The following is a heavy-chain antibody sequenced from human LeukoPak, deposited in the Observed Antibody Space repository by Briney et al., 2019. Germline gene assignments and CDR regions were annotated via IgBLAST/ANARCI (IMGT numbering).Heavy chain of an antibody. CDR1: GFTFDDYA. D-gene: IGHD3-22*01. Sequence: GGSLRLSCAASGFTFDDYAMHWVRQAPGKGLEWVSGISWNSGSIGYADSVKGRFTISRDNAKNSLYLQMNSLRAEDTALYYCAKDSRGYYDSSGYYYGTGGFDYWGQGTLVTVSS. V-gene: IGHV3-9*01. J-gene: IGHJ4*02. CDR2: ISWNSGSI. CDR3: AKDSRGYYDSSGYYYGTGGFDY.